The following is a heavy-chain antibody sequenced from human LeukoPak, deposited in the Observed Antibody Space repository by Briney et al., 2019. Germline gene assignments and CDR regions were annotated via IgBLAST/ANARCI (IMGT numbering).Heavy chain of an antibody. Sequence: PGGPLRLSCAASGFTLSSYEMNWVRQAPGKGLEWVSYISSSGSTIYYADSVKGRFTISRDNAKNSLYLQMNSLRAEDTAVYYCAKDQDSGSYYLVDYWGQGTLVTVSS. CDR2: ISSSGSTI. V-gene: IGHV3-48*03. J-gene: IGHJ4*02. CDR1: GFTLSSYE. CDR3: AKDQDSGSYYLVDY. D-gene: IGHD1-26*01.